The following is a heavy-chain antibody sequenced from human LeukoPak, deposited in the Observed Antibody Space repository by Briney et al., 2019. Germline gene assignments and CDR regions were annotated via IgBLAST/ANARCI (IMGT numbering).Heavy chain of an antibody. V-gene: IGHV4-59*01. CDR1: GGSISSYY. D-gene: IGHD1-26*01. CDR2: IYYSGST. Sequence: SETLSLTCTVSGGSISSYYWNWIRQPPGMGLEWIGYIYYSGSTNYNPSLKSRVTISVDTSKNHFSLKLSSVTAADTAVYYCARGGSYYDYWGQGTLVTVSS. CDR3: ARGGSYYDY. J-gene: IGHJ4*02.